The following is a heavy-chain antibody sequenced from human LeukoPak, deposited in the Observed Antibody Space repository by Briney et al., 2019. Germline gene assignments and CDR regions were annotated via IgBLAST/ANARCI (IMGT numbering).Heavy chain of an antibody. CDR2: IKSDGST. J-gene: IGHJ1*01. V-gene: IGHV3-74*01. CDR3: ARAPSEIGGYYPEYFRH. Sequence: PGGSLRLSCAASGFTFSSFWMHWVRQAPGKGLVWVSRIKSDGSTNYADSVKGRFTISRDNAKNTVSLRMNSLRVEDTGVYYCARAPSEIGGYYPEYFRHWGQGTLVTVSS. D-gene: IGHD3-22*01. CDR1: GFTFSSFW.